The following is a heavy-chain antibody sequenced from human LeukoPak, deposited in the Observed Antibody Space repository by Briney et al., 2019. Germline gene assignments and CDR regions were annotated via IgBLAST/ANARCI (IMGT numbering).Heavy chain of an antibody. CDR2: IYYSGST. J-gene: IGHJ4*02. D-gene: IGHD6-13*01. CDR1: GGSITYYH. Sequence: SETLSLTCTVSGGSITYYHWSWIRQPPGKGLEWIGYIYYSGSTNYNPSLKSRVTISVDTPTNQFSLKLSSVTAADTAVYYCARRLSSWYAFDYWGQGPLVTVSS. V-gene: IGHV4-59*08. CDR3: ARRLSSWYAFDY.